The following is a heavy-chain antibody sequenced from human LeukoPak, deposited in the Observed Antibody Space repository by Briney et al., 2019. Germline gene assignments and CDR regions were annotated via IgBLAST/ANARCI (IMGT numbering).Heavy chain of an antibody. Sequence: GGSLRLSCAASGFSFSDYYMSWIRQAPRRGLEWLSYIISNSGYTNYTDSLRSRFTISRDNFKKTLYLQMNSLRAEDTAVYYCAKDQGDVLTGSRGVGVWGQGTTVTVSS. CDR3: AKDQGDVLTGSRGVGV. CDR1: GFSFSDYY. D-gene: IGHD3-9*01. CDR2: IISNSGYT. V-gene: IGHV3-11*06. J-gene: IGHJ6*02.